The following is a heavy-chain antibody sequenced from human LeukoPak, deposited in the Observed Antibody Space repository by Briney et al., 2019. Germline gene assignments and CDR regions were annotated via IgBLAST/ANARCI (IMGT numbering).Heavy chain of an antibody. CDR1: GFTFSSYS. CDR2: ISSSSSYI. V-gene: IGHV3-21*01. CDR3: ARDRIIVVVPAERRRGAFDI. J-gene: IGHJ3*02. D-gene: IGHD2-2*01. Sequence: PGGSLRLSCAASGFTFSSYSMNWVRQAPGKGLEWASSISSSSSYIYYADSVKGRFTISRDNAKNSLYLQMNSLRAGDTAVYYCARDRIIVVVPAERRRGAFDIWGQGTMVTVAS.